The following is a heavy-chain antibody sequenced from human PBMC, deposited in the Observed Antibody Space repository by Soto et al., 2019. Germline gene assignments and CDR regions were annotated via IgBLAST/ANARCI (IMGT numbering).Heavy chain of an antibody. V-gene: IGHV1-69*13. CDR1: GGTFSSYA. CDR2: IIPIFGTA. D-gene: IGHD4-17*01. Sequence: GASVKVSCKASGGTFSSYAISWVRQAPGQGLEWMGGIIPIFGTANYAQKFQGRVTITADGSTSTAYMELSSLRSEDTAVYYCARELNGDYYFDYWGQGTLVTVSS. J-gene: IGHJ4*02. CDR3: ARELNGDYYFDY.